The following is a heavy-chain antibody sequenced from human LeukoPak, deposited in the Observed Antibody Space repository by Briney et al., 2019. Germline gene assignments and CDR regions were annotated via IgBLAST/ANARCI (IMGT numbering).Heavy chain of an antibody. J-gene: IGHJ4*02. Sequence: GGSLRLSCAASGFTFSNYNMHWVRQAPGRGLEWVSYISSVSTTTYYADSVKGRFTISRDNAKKSLYLQMNSLRGGDTAVYYCARDNLLSYYYDYWGQGTLVTVSS. V-gene: IGHV3-48*01. CDR2: ISSVSTTT. D-gene: IGHD3-22*01. CDR1: GFTFSNYN. CDR3: ARDNLLSYYYDY.